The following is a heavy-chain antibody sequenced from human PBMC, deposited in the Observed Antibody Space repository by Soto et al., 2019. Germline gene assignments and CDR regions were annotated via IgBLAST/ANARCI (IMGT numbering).Heavy chain of an antibody. Sequence: QVQLVQSGAEVKKPGSSVKVSCKASGGTFSSYAISWVRQAPGQGLEWMGGIIPIFGTANYAQKFQGRVTITADECTSTAYMELSSLRSEDTAVYYCARMFSSGWYGTYYYYGMDVWGQGTTVTVSS. J-gene: IGHJ6*02. V-gene: IGHV1-69*01. CDR2: IIPIFGTA. D-gene: IGHD6-19*01. CDR1: GGTFSSYA. CDR3: ARMFSSGWYGTYYYYGMDV.